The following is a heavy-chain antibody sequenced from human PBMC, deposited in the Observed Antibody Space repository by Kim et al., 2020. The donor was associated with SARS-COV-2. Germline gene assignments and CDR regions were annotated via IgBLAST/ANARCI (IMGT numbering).Heavy chain of an antibody. CDR2: ISYIGST. J-gene: IGHJ3*02. CDR1: GGSMASYY. D-gene: IGHD3-10*01. Sequence: TLSLTCTVSGGSMASYYWTWIRQPPGKGLEWIGHISYIGSTTYNPSLKSRVSISLDTSENQFSLKLTSVTAADTALYYCARVKLTGHYYGSTVTTFDIWGQGTMVTVSS. CDR3: ARVKLTGHYYGSTVTTFDI. V-gene: IGHV4-59*01.